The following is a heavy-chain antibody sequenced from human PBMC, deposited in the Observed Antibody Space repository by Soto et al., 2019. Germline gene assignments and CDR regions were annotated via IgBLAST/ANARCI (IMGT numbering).Heavy chain of an antibody. V-gene: IGHV3-23*01. CDR3: ARDLPSQTYYYYGMDV. D-gene: IGHD2-21*01. CDR1: GFTFSSYA. Sequence: EVQLLESGGGLVQPGGSLRLSCAVSGFTFSSYAMSWVRQAPGQGLEWVSAITGSGGTTYYADSVKGRLTISRDNSKNTLYLQMNSLRAEDTAVYYCARDLPSQTYYYYGMDVWGQGTTVTVSS. CDR2: ITGSGGTT. J-gene: IGHJ6*02.